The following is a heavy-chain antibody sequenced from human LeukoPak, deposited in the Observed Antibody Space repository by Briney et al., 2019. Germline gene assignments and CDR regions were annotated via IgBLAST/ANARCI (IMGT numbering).Heavy chain of an antibody. CDR1: GGTFSSYA. D-gene: IGHD3-22*01. J-gene: IGHJ4*02. Sequence: SVKVSCKASGGTFSSYAISWLRQAPGQGLEWMGRIIPILGIANYAQKFKGRVTITADKSTSTAYMELRSLRSEDTGVYYCAREPWGSGYYGELDYWGEGPLVTVSS. V-gene: IGHV1-69*04. CDR3: AREPWGSGYYGELDY. CDR2: IIPILGIA.